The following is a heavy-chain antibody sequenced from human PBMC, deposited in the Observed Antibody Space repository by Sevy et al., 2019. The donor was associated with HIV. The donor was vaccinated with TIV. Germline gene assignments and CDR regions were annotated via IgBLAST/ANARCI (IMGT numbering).Heavy chain of an antibody. V-gene: IGHV3-11*01. CDR1: GFTFSDYY. J-gene: IGHJ6*02. D-gene: IGHD2-2*01. Sequence: GGSLRLSCAASGFTFSDYYMSWIRQAPGKGLEWVSYISSSGSTIYYADSVKGRFTISRDNAKNSLYLQMNSLRAEDTAVYYCATSQDYYYYGMDVWGQWTTVTVSS. CDR2: ISSSGSTI. CDR3: ATSQDYYYYGMDV.